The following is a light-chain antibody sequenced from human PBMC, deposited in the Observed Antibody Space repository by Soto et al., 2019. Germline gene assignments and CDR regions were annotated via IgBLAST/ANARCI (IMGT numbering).Light chain of an antibody. CDR1: QSLLHSNGYNY. CDR3: MQALQTPPWT. CDR2: LGS. Sequence: DIVMTQSPLSQRVTPGEPASISCRSSQSLLHSNGYNYLDWYLQKPGQSPQLLIYLGSNRASGVPDRFSGSGSGTDFTLKISRVEAEDVGVYYCMQALQTPPWTFGQGTKVDIK. V-gene: IGKV2-28*01. J-gene: IGKJ1*01.